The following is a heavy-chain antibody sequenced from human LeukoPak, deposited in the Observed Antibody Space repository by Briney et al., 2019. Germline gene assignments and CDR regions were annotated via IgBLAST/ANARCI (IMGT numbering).Heavy chain of an antibody. Sequence: AGGSLRLSCAASGFTFSSSAMSWVRQAPGKGLEWVSAINGGGGSTYYADSVKGRFTISRDNAKNSLYLQMNSLRAEDTAVYYCARDSTPPGYSYGLSFDYWGQGTLVTVSS. V-gene: IGHV3-23*01. CDR3: ARDSTPPGYSYGLSFDY. J-gene: IGHJ4*02. CDR1: GFTFSSSA. D-gene: IGHD5-18*01. CDR2: INGGGGST.